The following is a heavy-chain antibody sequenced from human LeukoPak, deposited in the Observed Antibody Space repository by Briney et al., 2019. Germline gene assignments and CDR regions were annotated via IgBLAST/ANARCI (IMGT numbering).Heavy chain of an antibody. Sequence: GASVKVSCKASGYTFTSYGISWVRQAPGQGLEWMGWISAYNGNTNYAQKLQGRVTMTTDTSTSTAYMELRSLRSDDTAVYYCARAVFLGTNHDILTGYYPDAFDIWGQGTMVTASS. CDR2: ISAYNGNT. CDR3: ARAVFLGTNHDILTGYYPDAFDI. V-gene: IGHV1-18*01. J-gene: IGHJ3*02. D-gene: IGHD3-9*01. CDR1: GYTFTSYG.